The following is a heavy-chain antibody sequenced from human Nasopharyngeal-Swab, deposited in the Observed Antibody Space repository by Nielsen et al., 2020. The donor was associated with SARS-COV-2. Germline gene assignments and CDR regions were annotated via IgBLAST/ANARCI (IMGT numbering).Heavy chain of an antibody. CDR2: IYYSGST. J-gene: IGHJ4*02. CDR3: ARWQNTALGYFDY. D-gene: IGHD5-18*01. Sequence: SETLSLTCTVSGGSISSSSYYWGWIRQPPGKGLEWIGSIYYSGSTYYNPSLKSRVTISVDTSKNQFSLKLSSVTAADTAMYYCARWQNTALGYFDYWGQGTLVTVSS. CDR1: GGSISSSSYY. V-gene: IGHV4-39*01.